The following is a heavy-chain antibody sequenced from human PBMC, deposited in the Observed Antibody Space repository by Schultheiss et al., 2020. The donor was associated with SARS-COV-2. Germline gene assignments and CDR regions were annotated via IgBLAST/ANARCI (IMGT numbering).Heavy chain of an antibody. Sequence: GGSLRLSCAASGFTFSSYDMHWVRQATGKGLEWVSSISSSSSYIYYADSVKGRFTISRDNAKNSLYLQMNSLRAEDTAVYYCASLVQGIYYDFWSGYSGTGWFDPWGQGTLVTVSS. CDR3: ASLVQGIYYDFWSGYSGTGWFDP. J-gene: IGHJ5*02. V-gene: IGHV3-21*01. CDR1: GFTFSSYD. CDR2: ISSSSSYI. D-gene: IGHD3-3*01.